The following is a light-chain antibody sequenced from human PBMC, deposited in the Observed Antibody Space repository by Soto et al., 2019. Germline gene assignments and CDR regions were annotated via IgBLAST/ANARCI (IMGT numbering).Light chain of an antibody. J-gene: IGKJ4*01. CDR3: QQYSSYPPI. Sequence: DIQMTQSPSTLSASVGDRVTITCRASQTISNWLAWYQQKPGKAPKLLIYDASTLESGVPSGFSGSGSGTEFTLTISSLQPDDFATYYCQQYSSYPPIFGGGTKVDIK. CDR1: QTISNW. V-gene: IGKV1-5*01. CDR2: DAS.